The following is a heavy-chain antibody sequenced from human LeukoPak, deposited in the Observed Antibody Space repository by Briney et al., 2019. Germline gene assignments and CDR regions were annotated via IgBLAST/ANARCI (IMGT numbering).Heavy chain of an antibody. CDR2: IFYSGST. Sequence: SETLSLTCTVSGGSISSYCWSWIRQPPGKGLEWIGYIFYSGSTNYNPSLKSRVTISVDTSKNQFSLKLSSVTAADTAVYYCARGRFVVVPAAMRVHNWFDPWGQGTLVTVSS. D-gene: IGHD2-2*01. CDR1: GGSISSYC. CDR3: ARGRFVVVPAAMRVHNWFDP. J-gene: IGHJ5*02. V-gene: IGHV4-59*12.